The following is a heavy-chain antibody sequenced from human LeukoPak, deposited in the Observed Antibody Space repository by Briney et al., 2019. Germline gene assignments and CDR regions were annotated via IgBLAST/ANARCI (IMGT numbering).Heavy chain of an antibody. D-gene: IGHD6-13*01. Sequence: SETLPLTCAVYGGSFSGYYWSWIRQPPGKGLEWIGEINHSGSTNYNPSLKSRVTISVDTSKNQFSLKLSSVTAADTAVYYCARGPSSSWYRTKYYFDYWGQGTLVTVSS. V-gene: IGHV4-34*01. CDR3: ARGPSSSWYRTKYYFDY. CDR2: INHSGST. CDR1: GGSFSGYY. J-gene: IGHJ4*02.